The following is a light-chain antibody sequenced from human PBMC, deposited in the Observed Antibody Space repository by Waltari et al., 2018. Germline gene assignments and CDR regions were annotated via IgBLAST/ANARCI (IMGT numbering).Light chain of an antibody. CDR2: DAS. CDR1: QRVSYY. V-gene: IGKV3-11*01. J-gene: IGKJ4*01. Sequence: EIVLTQSPATRSLSPGESATLSCRASQRVSYYLAWYQQRPGHAPRLLIYDASSRATGIPARFSGSGSETDFTLTISSLEPEDFAVYYCQQRRTWPLTFGGGTKVEI. CDR3: QQRRTWPLT.